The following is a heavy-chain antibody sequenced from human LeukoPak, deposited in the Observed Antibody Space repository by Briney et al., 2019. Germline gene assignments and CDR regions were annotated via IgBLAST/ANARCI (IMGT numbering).Heavy chain of an antibody. CDR1: GFTFSSYG. CDR2: ISYDGSNK. CDR3: AKGDSSSSGYYYYGLDV. V-gene: IGHV3-30*18. D-gene: IGHD6-6*01. Sequence: GGSLRLSCAASGFTFSSYGTHWVRQAPGKGLEWAAVISYDGSNKYYADSVKGRFTISRDNSKNTLYLQMNSLRAEDTAVYYCAKGDSSSSGYYYYGLDVWGQGTTVTVSS. J-gene: IGHJ6*02.